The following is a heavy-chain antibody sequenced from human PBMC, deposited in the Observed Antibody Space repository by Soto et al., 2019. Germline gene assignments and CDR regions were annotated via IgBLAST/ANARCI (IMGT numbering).Heavy chain of an antibody. Sequence: QITLKESGPTLVKPTQTLTLTCTFSGFSLSTSGVGVGWLRQPPGKALEWLALLYWDDDKRYSPSLKSRLTITTDTSKSQVVLTMTNMDPVDTATYYCAHRQTHPAMVYALSGFGYWGQGTLVTVSS. CDR1: GFSLSTSGVG. V-gene: IGHV2-5*02. CDR2: LYWDDDK. J-gene: IGHJ4*02. CDR3: AHRQTHPAMVYALSGFGY. D-gene: IGHD2-8*01.